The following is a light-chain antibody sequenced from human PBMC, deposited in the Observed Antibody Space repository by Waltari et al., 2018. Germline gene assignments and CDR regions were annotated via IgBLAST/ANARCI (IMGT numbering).Light chain of an antibody. V-gene: IGKV3-15*01. J-gene: IGKJ1*01. CDR1: QTIGTS. Sequence: EMVVTQSPATLSLSPGERATLSCRTSQTIGTSLAWYHQRPGQAPRLLIYRASTSATGIPDRFSGSGSESEFTLTISSLQSEDVALYYCQQYNNWPPGTFGQGTKVEI. CDR3: QQYNNWPPGT. CDR2: RAS.